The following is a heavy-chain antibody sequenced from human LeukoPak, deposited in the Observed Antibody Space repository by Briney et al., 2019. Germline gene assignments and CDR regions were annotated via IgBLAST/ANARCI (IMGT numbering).Heavy chain of an antibody. Sequence: KPSETLSLTCTVSGGSISSSVYYWGWIRQPPGKGLEWIGTIHYSGSTYYNPSLKSRVTISVDTSKNRCSLNLSSVTAADTAVYYCARHGKNYYDSAGYYYFEYWGQGTLVTVSS. D-gene: IGHD3-22*01. V-gene: IGHV4-39*01. CDR1: GGSISSSVYY. CDR3: ARHGKNYYDSAGYYYFEY. J-gene: IGHJ4*02. CDR2: IHYSGST.